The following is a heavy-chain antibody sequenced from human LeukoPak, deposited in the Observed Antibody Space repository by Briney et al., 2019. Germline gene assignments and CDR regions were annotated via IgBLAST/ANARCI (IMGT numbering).Heavy chain of an antibody. CDR1: GGSISSGGYS. J-gene: IGHJ4*02. D-gene: IGHD3-9*01. CDR2: IYHSGST. V-gene: IGHV4-30-2*01. Sequence: SQTLSLTCAVSGGSISSGGYSWSWIRQPPGKGLEWIGYIYHSGSTYHNPSLKSRVTISVDRSKNQFSLKLSSVTAADTAVYYCARGVYDILTGYSPAFDYWGQGTLVTVSS. CDR3: ARGVYDILTGYSPAFDY.